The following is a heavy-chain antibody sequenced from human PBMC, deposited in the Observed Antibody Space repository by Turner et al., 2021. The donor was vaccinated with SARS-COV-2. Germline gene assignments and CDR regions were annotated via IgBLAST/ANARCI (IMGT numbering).Heavy chain of an antibody. D-gene: IGHD3-22*01. CDR1: GGHLNNNLYS. CDR3: ARHEVNSYDASGYYTSP. J-gene: IGHJ5*02. Sequence: QLQLQESGPRLVKPSETLSLTCAVPGGHLNNNLYSWGWIRQPPGKGLEWIGSVFHTGSTYYKSSLKRRVAISIDTSKNHFSLRLNSVTAADTAVYYCARHEVNSYDASGYYTSPWGQGILVTVSS. CDR2: VFHTGST. V-gene: IGHV4-39*01.